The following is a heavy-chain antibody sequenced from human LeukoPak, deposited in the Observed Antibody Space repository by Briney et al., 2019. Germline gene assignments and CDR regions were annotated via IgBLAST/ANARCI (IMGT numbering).Heavy chain of an antibody. CDR2: INPSSGGT. J-gene: IGHJ5*02. CDR3: ARDVGFHDSGGRPFDP. V-gene: IGHV1-46*01. CDR1: GYTFTSYY. Sequence: ASVKVSCKASGYTFTSYYIHWVRQAPGQGLEWMGIINPSSGGTSYAQRFQGRVTVTRDTSTSTVSMELSSLRSEDTAVYYCARDVGFHDSGGRPFDPWGQGTLVTVSS. D-gene: IGHD2-15*01.